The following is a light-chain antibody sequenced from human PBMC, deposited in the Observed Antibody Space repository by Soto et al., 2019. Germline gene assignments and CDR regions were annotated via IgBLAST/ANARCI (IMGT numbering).Light chain of an antibody. J-gene: IGKJ1*01. Sequence: EIVLTQSPGTLSLSPGERATLPCRASQSVSSSYLAWYQQKPGQAPRLLIYGASSRATGIPDRFSGSGSGTEFTLTISSLQSEDFAVYYCQQFHNWPPWTFGQGTKVDIK. V-gene: IGKV3-20*01. CDR2: GAS. CDR3: QQFHNWPPWT. CDR1: QSVSSSY.